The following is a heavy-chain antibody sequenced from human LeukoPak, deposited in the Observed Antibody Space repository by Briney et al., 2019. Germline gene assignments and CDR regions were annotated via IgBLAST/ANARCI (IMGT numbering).Heavy chain of an antibody. Sequence: ASVKVSCKASGYTFTGYYMHWVRQAPGQGLEWMGWINPNSGGTNYAQEFQGRVTMTRDTSISTAYMELSRLRSDDTAVYYCARVADFGVVINWFDPWGQGTLVTVSS. V-gene: IGHV1-2*02. J-gene: IGHJ5*02. CDR1: GYTFTGYY. CDR3: ARVADFGVVINWFDP. CDR2: INPNSGGT. D-gene: IGHD3-3*01.